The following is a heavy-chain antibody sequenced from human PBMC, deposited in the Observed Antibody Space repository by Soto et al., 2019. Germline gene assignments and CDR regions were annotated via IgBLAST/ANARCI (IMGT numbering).Heavy chain of an antibody. J-gene: IGHJ4*02. CDR1: GGSISSSSYY. D-gene: IGHD6-13*01. CDR3: ARRLPAGYSSSWYGGYYFDY. Sequence: SETLSLTXTVSGGSISSSSYYWGWIRQPPGKGLEWIGSIYYSGSTYYNPSLKSRVTISVDTSKNQFSLKLSSVTAADTAVYYCARRLPAGYSSSWYGGYYFDYWGQGTLVTVSS. CDR2: IYYSGST. V-gene: IGHV4-39*01.